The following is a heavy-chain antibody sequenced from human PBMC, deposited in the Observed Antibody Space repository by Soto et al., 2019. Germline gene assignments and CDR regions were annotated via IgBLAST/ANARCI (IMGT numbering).Heavy chain of an antibody. CDR2: ISYHGRYE. V-gene: IGHV3-30*18. Sequence: QVQLVASGGGVVQPGGSLRLSCASSGFSIPNYGMHWVRQAPGKGMEWVAVISYHGRYEFYADSVKGLFTISRDSSKIAVDLQMHSLRPDDKAVDDCVKDHLMMTLTTEGFWGQLTLVVVSS. J-gene: IGHJ4*02. D-gene: IGHD3-16*01. CDR1: GFSIPNYG. CDR3: VKDHLMMTLTTEGF.